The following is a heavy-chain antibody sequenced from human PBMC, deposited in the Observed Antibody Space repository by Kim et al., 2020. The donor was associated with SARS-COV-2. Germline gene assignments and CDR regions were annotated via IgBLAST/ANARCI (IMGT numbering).Heavy chain of an antibody. CDR3: ARLGKRRGSGWSDY. V-gene: IGHV4-39*01. Sequence: NPSLKSRVTISVDTSKNQFARKLSSVTAADTAVYYCARLGKRRGSGWSDYWGQGTLVTVSS. J-gene: IGHJ4*02. D-gene: IGHD6-19*01.